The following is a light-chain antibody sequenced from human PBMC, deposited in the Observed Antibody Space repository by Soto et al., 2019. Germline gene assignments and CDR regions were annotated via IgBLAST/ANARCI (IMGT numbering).Light chain of an antibody. V-gene: IGKV1-5*03. J-gene: IGKJ2*01. Sequence: DIQMTQSPSTLSASVGDRVTITCRASQSVANWLAWYQQKPGKAPKLLIYKASSYDSGVPSRFSGSGSGTEFTLTISSLQPDDFATYYCQQDHNYAYTFGQGTKLEIK. CDR3: QQDHNYAYT. CDR2: KAS. CDR1: QSVANW.